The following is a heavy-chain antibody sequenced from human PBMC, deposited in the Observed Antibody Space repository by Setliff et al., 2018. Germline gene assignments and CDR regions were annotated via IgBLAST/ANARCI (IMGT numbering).Heavy chain of an antibody. CDR3: AKDLGDDGHYYYYMDV. D-gene: IGHD4-17*01. J-gene: IGHJ6*03. CDR1: GFIFDEYA. CDR2: ISWNSYHI. V-gene: IGHV3-9*01. Sequence: QPGGSLRLSCAASGFIFDEYAMHWVRQAPGKGLEWVSGISWNSYHIDYAGSVRGRFTISRDDSKNTLYLQMNSLTVDDTAVYYCAKDLGDDGHYYYYMDVWGKGTTVTVSS.